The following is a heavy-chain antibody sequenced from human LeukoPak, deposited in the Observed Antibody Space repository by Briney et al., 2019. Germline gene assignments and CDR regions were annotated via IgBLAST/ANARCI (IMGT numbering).Heavy chain of an antibody. V-gene: IGHV4-34*01. D-gene: IGHD2-8*01. CDR3: ARLRYCTNGVCP. Sequence: SETLSLTCAVYGGSFSGSYWSWIRQPPGKGLEWIGEINHSGSTNYNPSLKSRVTISVDTSKNQFSLKLSSVTAADTAVYYCARLRYCTNGVCPWGQGTLVTVSS. CDR2: INHSGST. CDR1: GGSFSGSY. J-gene: IGHJ5*02.